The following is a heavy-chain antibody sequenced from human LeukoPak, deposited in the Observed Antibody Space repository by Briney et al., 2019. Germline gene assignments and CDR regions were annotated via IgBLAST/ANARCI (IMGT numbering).Heavy chain of an antibody. CDR1: GGTFSSYT. D-gene: IGHD5-18*01. J-gene: IGHJ4*02. V-gene: IGHV1-69*04. Sequence: SVKVSCKASGGTFSSYTISWVRQAPGQGLEWMGRIIPILGIANYAQKFQGRVTITADKSTSTAYMELSSLRSEDTAVYYCAREAGSYGFYYFDYWGQGTLVTVSS. CDR2: IIPILGIA. CDR3: AREAGSYGFYYFDY.